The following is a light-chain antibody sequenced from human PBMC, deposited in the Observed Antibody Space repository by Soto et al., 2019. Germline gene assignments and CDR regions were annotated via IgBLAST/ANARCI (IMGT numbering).Light chain of an antibody. J-gene: IGKJ1*01. Sequence: DTQSTQSAATLSGSVGDRVTITCGASQTISSWLAWYQQKPGKAPKLLIYNASTLKSGVPSRFSGSGSGTEFTLTISSLQPDDFATYYCQHYNSYSEAFGQGTKVDIK. CDR2: NAS. CDR3: QHYNSYSEA. CDR1: QTISSW. V-gene: IGKV1-5*03.